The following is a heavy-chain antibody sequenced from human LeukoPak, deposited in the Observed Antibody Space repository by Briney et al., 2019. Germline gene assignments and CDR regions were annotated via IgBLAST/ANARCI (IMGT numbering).Heavy chain of an antibody. CDR1: GASISSGGYY. J-gene: IGHJ4*02. CDR3: ARHTGGWGSFDY. V-gene: IGHV4-31*03. CDR2: IYYSGST. Sequence: SETLSLTCTVSGASISSGGYYWSWIRQHPGKGLEWIGYIYYSGSTYYNPSLKSRVTISVDTSKNQFSLKLSSVTAADTAVYYCARHTGGWGSFDYWGQGTLVTVSS. D-gene: IGHD7-27*01.